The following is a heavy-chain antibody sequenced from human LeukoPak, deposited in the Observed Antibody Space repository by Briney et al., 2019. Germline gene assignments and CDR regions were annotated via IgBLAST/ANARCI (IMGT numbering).Heavy chain of an antibody. D-gene: IGHD1-1*01. CDR1: GFTFSSYS. J-gene: IGHJ6*03. CDR3: ARSTGGWNQLIYYYYYMDV. Sequence: PGGSLRLSCAASGFTFSSYSMNWVRQAPGKGLEWVSSISSSSSYIYYADSVKGRFTISRDNAKNSLYLQMNSLRAEDTAVYYCARSTGGWNQLIYYYYYMDVWGKGTTVTISS. V-gene: IGHV3-21*01. CDR2: ISSSSSYI.